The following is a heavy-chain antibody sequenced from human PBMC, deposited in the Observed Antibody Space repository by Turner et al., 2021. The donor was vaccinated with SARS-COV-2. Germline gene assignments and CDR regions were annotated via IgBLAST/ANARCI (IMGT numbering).Heavy chain of an antibody. J-gene: IGHJ6*02. Sequence: EVQLVESGGGLIQPGGSLRLSCAASGFTVSSNYMSWVRQAPGKGLEWVSVIYSGGSTYYADSVKGRFTISRDNSKNTLYLQMNSLRAEDTAVYYCARDVLVAAGYAMDVWGQGTTVTVSS. CDR2: IYSGGST. V-gene: IGHV3-53*01. CDR1: GFTVSSNY. CDR3: ARDVLVAAGYAMDV. D-gene: IGHD2-15*01.